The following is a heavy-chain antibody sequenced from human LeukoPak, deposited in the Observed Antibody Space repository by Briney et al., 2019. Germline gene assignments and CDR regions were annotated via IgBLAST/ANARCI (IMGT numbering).Heavy chain of an antibody. V-gene: IGHV4-59*01. Sequence: EALSLTFTVSGGSISSYYWSWLRQPPGKGLEWIGYIYYSGSTNYNPSLKSRVTISLDTSKNQFSLKLSSLTAADTAVYYCARRVAGESRAFDIWGQGTMVTVSS. D-gene: IGHD3-10*01. CDR3: ARRVAGESRAFDI. J-gene: IGHJ3*02. CDR1: GGSISSYY. CDR2: IYYSGST.